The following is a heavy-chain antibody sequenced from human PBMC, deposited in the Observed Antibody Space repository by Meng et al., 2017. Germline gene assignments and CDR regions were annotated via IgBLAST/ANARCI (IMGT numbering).Heavy chain of an antibody. Sequence: VALSASGPGLVTPSGTLSLSCAVSGGSISSSNWWSWVRQPPGKGLEWIGEIYHSGSTNYNTSLKSRVTISVDKSKNQFSLKLSSVTAADTAVYYCARVVAATTLFLDYWGQGTLVTVSS. CDR3: ARVVAATTLFLDY. CDR2: IYHSGST. J-gene: IGHJ4*02. V-gene: IGHV4-4*02. D-gene: IGHD2-15*01. CDR1: GGSISSSNW.